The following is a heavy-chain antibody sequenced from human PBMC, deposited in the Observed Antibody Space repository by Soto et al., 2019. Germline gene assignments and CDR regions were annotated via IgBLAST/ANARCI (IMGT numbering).Heavy chain of an antibody. D-gene: IGHD5-12*01. CDR1: GGTLSSYA. V-gene: IGHV1-69*13. CDR3: ASVATISDYYYYYGMDV. CDR2: IIPIFGTA. Sequence: SVKVSCKASGGTLSSYAISWVRQAPGQGLEWMGGIIPIFGTANYAQKFQGRVTITADESTSTAYMELSSLRSEDTAVYYCASVATISDYYYYYGMDVWGQGTTVTVSS. J-gene: IGHJ6*02.